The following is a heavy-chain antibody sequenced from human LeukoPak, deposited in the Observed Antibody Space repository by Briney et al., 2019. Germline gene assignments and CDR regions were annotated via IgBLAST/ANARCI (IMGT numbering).Heavy chain of an antibody. CDR3: ARDRVNYYDGSGTFDV. V-gene: IGHV1-69*13. J-gene: IGHJ4*02. Sequence: ASVKVSCKSSGGTFNNYAINWVRQAPGQGLEWMGGIIPVFVTATYAQKIQGRVTITADESSSTVNMELRSLTYEDTATYFCARDRVNYYDGSGTFDVWGQGTLVSISS. CDR1: GGTFNNYA. CDR2: IIPVFVTA. D-gene: IGHD3-22*01.